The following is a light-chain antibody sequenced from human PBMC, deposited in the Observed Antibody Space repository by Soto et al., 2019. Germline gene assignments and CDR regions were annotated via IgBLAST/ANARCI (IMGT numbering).Light chain of an antibody. Sequence: DIQMTQSPSSLSASVGDRVTITCQASLDIDNYLNWYQQKPGEAPKLVIYDASILETGVPSRFSGSGSGTDFTSTISSLQPEDVATYYCQHYHNLPMYTFGQGTRLEIK. J-gene: IGKJ2*01. CDR1: LDIDNY. CDR2: DAS. CDR3: QHYHNLPMYT. V-gene: IGKV1-33*01.